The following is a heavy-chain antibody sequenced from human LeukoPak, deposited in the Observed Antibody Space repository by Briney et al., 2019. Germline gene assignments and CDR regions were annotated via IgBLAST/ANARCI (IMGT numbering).Heavy chain of an antibody. CDR2: ISSSSSYI. D-gene: IGHD3-10*01. J-gene: IGHJ4*02. Sequence: PGGSLRLSCAASGFTFSSYSMNWVRQAPGKGLEWVSSISSSSSYIYYADSVKGRFTISRDNAKNTLYLQMDSLRAEDTAVYYCAKDLHLWPAVDSWGQGTLVTVSS. CDR1: GFTFSSYS. V-gene: IGHV3-21*01. CDR3: AKDLHLWPAVDS.